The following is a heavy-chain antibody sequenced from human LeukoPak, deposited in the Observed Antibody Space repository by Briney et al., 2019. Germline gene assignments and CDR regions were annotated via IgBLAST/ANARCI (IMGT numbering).Heavy chain of an antibody. CDR2: SYYSGST. CDR1: GGSISSYY. V-gene: IGHV4-59*01. Sequence: TSETLSLTCTVSGGSISSYYWSWIRQPPGKGLEWIGYSYYSGSTNYNSSLKSRVTISVDTSTNQFSLKLSSVTAADTAVYYCARDNSLEDMAWWFDPWGQGTLVIVSS. J-gene: IGHJ5*02. CDR3: ARDNSLEDMAWWFDP. D-gene: IGHD5-24*01.